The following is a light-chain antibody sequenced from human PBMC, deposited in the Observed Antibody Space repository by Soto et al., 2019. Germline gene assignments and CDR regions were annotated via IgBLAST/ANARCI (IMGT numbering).Light chain of an antibody. Sequence: EILMTQCPATLSVSPGESATLACRARQSVSSHYLAWYQQKPGQAPRLIIYEASGRATGIPDRFRGTGAGTDFTLTISRLEPEDFAVYYCQQYGSSPITFGQGTKVDIK. CDR2: EAS. V-gene: IGKV3-20*01. CDR1: QSVSSHY. CDR3: QQYGSSPIT. J-gene: IGKJ1*01.